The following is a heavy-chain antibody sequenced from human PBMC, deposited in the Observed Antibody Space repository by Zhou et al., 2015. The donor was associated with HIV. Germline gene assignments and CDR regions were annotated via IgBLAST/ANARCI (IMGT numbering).Heavy chain of an antibody. Sequence: EVQLLESGGGLVQPGGSLRLSCAASGFTFSSYSMNWIRQGPGKGLEWLSSISSSSSYMYFADSVKGRFTISRDNAKNTLYVQMDSLRADDTAVYFCARGGITNRQGGGRYHYG. CDR1: GFTFSSYS. CDR2: ISSSSSYM. J-gene: IGHJ6*01. V-gene: IGHV3-21*06. CDR3: ARGGITNRQGGGRYHYG. D-gene: IGHD1-14*01.